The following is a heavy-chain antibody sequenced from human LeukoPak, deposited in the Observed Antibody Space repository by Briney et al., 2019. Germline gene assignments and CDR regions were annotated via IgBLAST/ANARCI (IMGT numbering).Heavy chain of an antibody. J-gene: IGHJ4*02. CDR1: GFTFSSYA. Sequence: PGGSLRLSCAASGFTFSSYAMSWVRQTPGKGLVWVSAISGSGGSTYYADSVKGRFTFSRDNSKNTLYLQMNSLRAEDTAVYYCAKDIVVEAANGGTFDYWGQGTLVTVSS. V-gene: IGHV3-23*01. CDR2: ISGSGGST. D-gene: IGHD2-15*01. CDR3: AKDIVVEAANGGTFDY.